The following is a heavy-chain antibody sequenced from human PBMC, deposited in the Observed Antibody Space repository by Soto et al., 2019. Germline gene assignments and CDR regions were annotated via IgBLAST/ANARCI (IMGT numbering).Heavy chain of an antibody. Sequence: ASVKVSCKASGGTFSSYTISWVRQAPGQGLERMGRIIPILGIANYAQKFQGRVTMARDTSTSTVYMELSSLRSEDTAVYYCASTPLGYCSGGSCYSGAFDIWGQGTMVTVSS. CDR3: ASTPLGYCSGGSCYSGAFDI. CDR1: GGTFSSYT. D-gene: IGHD2-15*01. V-gene: IGHV1-69*02. CDR2: IIPILGIA. J-gene: IGHJ3*02.